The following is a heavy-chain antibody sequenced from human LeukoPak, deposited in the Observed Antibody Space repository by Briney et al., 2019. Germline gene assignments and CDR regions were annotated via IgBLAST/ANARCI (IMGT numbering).Heavy chain of an antibody. CDR1: GGSISSSSYY. D-gene: IGHD6-19*01. CDR2: IYYSGST. V-gene: IGHV4-39*07. Sequence: PSGTLSLTCTVSGGSISSSSYYWGWIRQPPGKGLEWIGSIYYSGSTNYNPSLKSRVTISVDKSKNQFSLKLSSVTAADTAVYYCARPSIAVADYYMDVWGKGTTVTVSS. CDR3: ARPSIAVADYYMDV. J-gene: IGHJ6*03.